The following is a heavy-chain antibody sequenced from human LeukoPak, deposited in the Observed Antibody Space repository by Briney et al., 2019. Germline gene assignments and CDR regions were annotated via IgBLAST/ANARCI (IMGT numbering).Heavy chain of an antibody. D-gene: IGHD2-2*01. CDR2: INPSGGST. J-gene: IGHJ6*02. Sequence: ASVKVSCKASGYTSTSYYMHWVRQAPGQGLEWMGIINPSGGSTSYAQKFQGRVTMTRDTSTSTVYMELSSLRSEDTAVYYCASPVVPAAVTPYYNYYGMDVWGQGTTVTVSS. CDR3: ASPVVPAAVTPYYNYYGMDV. CDR1: GYTSTSYY. V-gene: IGHV1-46*01.